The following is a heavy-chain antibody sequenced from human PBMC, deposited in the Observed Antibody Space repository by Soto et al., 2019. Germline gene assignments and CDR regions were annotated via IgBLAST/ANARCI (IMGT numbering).Heavy chain of an antibody. CDR2: INSDGSHT. J-gene: IGHJ6*02. CDR3: PGRMAALDV. D-gene: IGHD6-6*01. Sequence: EVQLVESGGGLVQPGGSLRLSCAASGLSFNIYWMHWVRQVPGKGLAWLARINSDGSHTIYVDSVKGRFTISRDNAKNTLILQMDTVRDEDTCVYYGPGRMAALDVWGQGTTVTVSS. V-gene: IGHV3-74*01. CDR1: GLSFNIYW.